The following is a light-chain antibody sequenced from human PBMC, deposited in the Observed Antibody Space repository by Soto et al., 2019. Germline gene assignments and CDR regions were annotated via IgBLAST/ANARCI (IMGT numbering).Light chain of an antibody. CDR2: EGS. V-gene: IGLV2-23*01. J-gene: IGLJ2*01. Sequence: QSALTQPAFVSGSPGQSITISCTGTSSDVGSYDLVSWYQQHPGKAPKLMIYEGSQRPSGVSNRFSGSKSGNTASLTIFGLQADDEADYYCFSYAGTTNVAFGTGTKLTVL. CDR3: FSYAGTTNVA. CDR1: SSDVGSYDL.